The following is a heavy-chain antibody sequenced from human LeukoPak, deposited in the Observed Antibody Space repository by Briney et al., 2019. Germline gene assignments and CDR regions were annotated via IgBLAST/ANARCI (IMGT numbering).Heavy chain of an antibody. V-gene: IGHV4-59*01. CDR3: ASPGSSSWYAPFDY. Sequence: SETLSLTCTVSGGSINSYYWSWIRQPPGKGLEWIGCIYYSGSTNYNPSLKSRVTISVDTSKNQFTLKLSSVTAEDTAVYYCASPGSSSWYAPFDYWGQGTLVTVSS. CDR1: GGSINSYY. D-gene: IGHD6-13*01. J-gene: IGHJ4*02. CDR2: IYYSGST.